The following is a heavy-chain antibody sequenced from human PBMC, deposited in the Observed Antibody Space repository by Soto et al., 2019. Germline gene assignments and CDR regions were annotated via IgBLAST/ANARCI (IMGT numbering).Heavy chain of an antibody. CDR1: GFTFSSYG. CDR2: IWYDGSNK. D-gene: IGHD3-3*01. V-gene: IGHV3-33*01. J-gene: IGHJ6*01. Sequence: LRLSCAASGFTFSSYGMHGVRQAPGNGLEWVAVIWYDGSNKYYSDSVKGRFTISRDNSKNTLYLQMNSLRAEDTAVYYCASNPWRWDYYRMAVWGQGTTVTVSS. CDR3: ASNPWRWDYYRMAV.